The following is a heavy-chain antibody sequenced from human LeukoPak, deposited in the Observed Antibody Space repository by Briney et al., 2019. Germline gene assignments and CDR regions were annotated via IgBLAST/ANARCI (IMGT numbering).Heavy chain of an antibody. V-gene: IGHV4-39*01. J-gene: IGHJ3*02. CDR3: ARHCCSGPAKRVFDI. CDR2: ISYSGNT. D-gene: IGHD2-15*01. Sequence: PSETLSLTCTVSGVSIISSDYHWGWVRPPPGKGLEWIGTISYSGNTDYNPSLRSRVTITVDTSNNQFSLRLGSVTAADTAVYHCARHCCSGPAKRVFDIWGQGTMVTVSS. CDR1: GVSIISSDYH.